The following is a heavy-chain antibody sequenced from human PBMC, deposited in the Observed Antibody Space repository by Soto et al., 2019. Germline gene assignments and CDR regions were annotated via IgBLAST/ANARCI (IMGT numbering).Heavy chain of an antibody. Sequence: QVQVQESGPGLVKPSETLSLTCTVSGGSVSSHYWTWIRQSPGKGLEWIGFIFYSGTTSYNPSLKSRVTISVDRSKQQFSPRLTSVTAADTAVYYCARISTYNSFDFWGPGTLVTVSS. CDR2: IFYSGTT. CDR1: GGSVSSHY. D-gene: IGHD2-2*01. J-gene: IGHJ5*01. CDR3: ARISTYNSFDF. V-gene: IGHV4-59*02.